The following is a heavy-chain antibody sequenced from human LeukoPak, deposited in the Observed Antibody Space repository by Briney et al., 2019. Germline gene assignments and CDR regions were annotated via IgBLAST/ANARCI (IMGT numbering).Heavy chain of an antibody. CDR3: AREADCSSTSCYAYVDY. D-gene: IGHD2-2*01. CDR1: GGSFSGYY. CDR2: INHSGST. J-gene: IGHJ4*02. Sequence: PSETLSLTCAVYGGSFSGYYWSWIRQPPGKGLEWIGEINHSGSTNYNPSLKSRVTISVDTSKSQFSLKLSSVTAADTAVYYCAREADCSSTSCYAYVDYWGQGTLVTVSS. V-gene: IGHV4-34*01.